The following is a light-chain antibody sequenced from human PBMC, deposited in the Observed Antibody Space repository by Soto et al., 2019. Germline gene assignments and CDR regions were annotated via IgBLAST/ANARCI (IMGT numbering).Light chain of an antibody. J-gene: IGLJ2*01. CDR3: SLYTSSSTWVV. Sequence: QSVLTQPPSVSGSPGQSVTISCTGTSSDVGSYNRVSWYQQPPGTAPKLMIYEVSNRPSGVPDRFSGSKSGNTASLTISGLQAEDEADYYCSLYTSSSTWVVFGGGTKVTVL. CDR1: SSDVGSYNR. CDR2: EVS. V-gene: IGLV2-18*01.